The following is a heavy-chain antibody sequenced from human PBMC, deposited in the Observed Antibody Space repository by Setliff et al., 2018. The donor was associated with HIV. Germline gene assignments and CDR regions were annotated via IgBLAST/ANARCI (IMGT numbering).Heavy chain of an antibody. V-gene: IGHV4-61*02. D-gene: IGHD6-13*01. Sequence: SETLSLTCTVSNGSISSGTFYWNWIRQPAGKGLEWTGRINTSGSTNYNPSLKSRVTISVDKSQNQFSLKLSSVTAADTAVYYCARDFKRYNSPCRFDPWGQGTLVTVSS. CDR2: INTSGST. CDR1: NGSISSGTFY. J-gene: IGHJ5*02. CDR3: ARDFKRYNSPCRFDP.